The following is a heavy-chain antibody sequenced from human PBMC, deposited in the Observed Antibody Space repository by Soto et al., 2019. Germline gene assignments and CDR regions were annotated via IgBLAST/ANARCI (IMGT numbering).Heavy chain of an antibody. J-gene: IGHJ4*02. CDR3: TGEVASGY. Sequence: QVQLVESGGGVVQPGRSLRLSCAVSGFTVSTYGMHWVRQAPGKGLEWVAVISRDGGTKYYADSVKGRFTISRDNSRNTLFLEMNSLRGDDMALYYCTGEVASGYWGQGTLVTVPS. D-gene: IGHD2-8*02. CDR1: GFTVSTYG. CDR2: ISRDGGTK. V-gene: IGHV3-30*03.